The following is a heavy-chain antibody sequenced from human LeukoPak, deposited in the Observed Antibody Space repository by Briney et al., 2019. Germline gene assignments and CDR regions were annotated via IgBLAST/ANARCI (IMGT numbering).Heavy chain of an antibody. V-gene: IGHV3-30*18. D-gene: IGHD5-24*01. CDR2: ISYDGSNK. Sequence: PGRSLRLPCAASGFTFSSYGMHWVRQAPGKGLEWVAVISYDGSNKYYADSVKGRFTISRDNSKNTLYLQMNSLRAEDTAVYYCAKAERWLQPYYFDYWGQGTLVTVSS. J-gene: IGHJ4*02. CDR1: GFTFSSYG. CDR3: AKAERWLQPYYFDY.